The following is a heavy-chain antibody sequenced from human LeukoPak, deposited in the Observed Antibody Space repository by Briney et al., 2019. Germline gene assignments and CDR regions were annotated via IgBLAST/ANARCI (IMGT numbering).Heavy chain of an antibody. CDR1: GYSFTSHW. V-gene: IGHV5-51*01. D-gene: IGHD3-22*01. CDR2: IYPGDSET. Sequence: PGESLKISCKGSGYSFTSHWIGWVGQMPGKGLEWMGIIYPGDSETRYSSSFQGQVTISADKSISTAYLQWSSLKASDTAMYYCARRYYYDSSGYYLAHDAFDIWGQGTMVTVSS. CDR3: ARRYYYDSSGYYLAHDAFDI. J-gene: IGHJ3*02.